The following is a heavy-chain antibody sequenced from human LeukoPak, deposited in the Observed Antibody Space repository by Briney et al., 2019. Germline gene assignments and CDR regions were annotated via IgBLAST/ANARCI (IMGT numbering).Heavy chain of an antibody. CDR2: INPNSGGT. Sequence: ASVKVSCKPSGYTFIDYYIHWVRQATGQGLEWMGWINPNSGGTNYAQKFQGRVTMTRDTSISTAYMELSRLRSDDTAVYYCARAPRSLMYYFDYWGQGTLVTVSS. CDR1: GYTFIDYY. V-gene: IGHV1-2*02. J-gene: IGHJ4*02. D-gene: IGHD2-8*01. CDR3: ARAPRSLMYYFDY.